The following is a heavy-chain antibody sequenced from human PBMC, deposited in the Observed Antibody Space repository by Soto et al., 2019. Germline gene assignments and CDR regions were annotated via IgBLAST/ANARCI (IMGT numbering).Heavy chain of an antibody. CDR3: ARSVRYCISNGCRYYSDY. CDR2: IIPIFGTA. J-gene: IGHJ4*02. CDR1: GGTFSSYA. Sequence: QVQLVQSGAEVKKPGSSVKVSCKASGGTFSSYAISWVRQAPGQGLEWMGGIIPIFGTANYAQKFQGRVTSTADEDTSTGDMRLGGLRSEDTAVYYCARSVRYCISNGCRYYSDYWGQGTLVTVSS. V-gene: IGHV1-69*12. D-gene: IGHD2-2*01.